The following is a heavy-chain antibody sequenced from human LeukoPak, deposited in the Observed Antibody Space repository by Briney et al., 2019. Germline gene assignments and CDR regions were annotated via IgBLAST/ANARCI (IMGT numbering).Heavy chain of an antibody. V-gene: IGHV3-21*01. Sequence: GGSLRLSCAASGFTFSRYWMSWVRQAPGKGLEWVSSISSSSSYIYYADSVKGRFTISRDNAKNSLYLQMNSLRAEDTAVYYCASVVYSTYDYWGQGTLVTVSS. CDR1: GFTFSRYW. CDR2: ISSSSSYI. J-gene: IGHJ4*02. CDR3: ASVVYSTYDY. D-gene: IGHD6-13*01.